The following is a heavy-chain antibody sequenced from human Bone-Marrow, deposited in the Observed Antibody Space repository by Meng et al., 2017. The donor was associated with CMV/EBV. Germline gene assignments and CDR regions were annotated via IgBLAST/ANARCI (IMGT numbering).Heavy chain of an antibody. V-gene: IGHV1-18*01. CDR1: GGTFSSYA. D-gene: IGHD6-6*01. J-gene: IGHJ4*02. Sequence: QGQLGEAGAGVSKPGTPVQVACKASGGTFSSYAISWVRQAPGQGLEWMGWISAYIGNTNYAQKLQGRVTMTTDTSTSTAYMELRSLRSDDTAVYYCARERYPYSSSSDYWGQGTLVTVSS. CDR3: ARERYPYSSSSDY. CDR2: ISAYIGNT.